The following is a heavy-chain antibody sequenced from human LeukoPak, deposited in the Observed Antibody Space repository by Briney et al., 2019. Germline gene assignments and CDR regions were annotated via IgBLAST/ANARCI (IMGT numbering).Heavy chain of an antibody. CDR2: INSDGTVT. V-gene: IGHV3-74*01. D-gene: IGHD1-26*01. Sequence: GGSLRLSCAASGFTFSSYWMHWVRQAPGKGLVWVSRINSDGTVTSYADSVKGRFTISRDNAKNTLYLQMNSLRAEGTAVYYCARGTGYSVFDIWGQGTMVTVSS. J-gene: IGHJ3*02. CDR1: GFTFSSYW. CDR3: ARGTGYSVFDI.